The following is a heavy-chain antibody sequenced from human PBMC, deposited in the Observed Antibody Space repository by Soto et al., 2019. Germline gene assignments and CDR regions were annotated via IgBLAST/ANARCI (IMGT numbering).Heavy chain of an antibody. CDR2: INHSGST. CDR3: ARGGAARTSFYYYYGMDV. Sequence: PSETLSLTCAVYGGSFSGYYWSWIRQPPGKGLEWIGEINHSGSTNYNPSLKSRVTISVDTSKNQFSLKLSSVTAADTAVYYCARGGAARTSFYYYYGMDVWGQGTTVTVS. J-gene: IGHJ6*02. D-gene: IGHD6-6*01. CDR1: GGSFSGYY. V-gene: IGHV4-34*01.